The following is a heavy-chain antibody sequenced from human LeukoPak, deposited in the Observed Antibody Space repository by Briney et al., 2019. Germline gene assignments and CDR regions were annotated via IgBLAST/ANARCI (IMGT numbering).Heavy chain of an antibody. CDR1: GLTFSNAW. Sequence: GGSLRLSCAASGLTFSNAWMSWVRQAPGKGLEWVGRIKSKTDGGTTDYAAPVKGRFTISRDDSKNTLYLQTNSLKTEDTAVYYCTTDSYGSGSYGDYYYYYGMDVWGQGTTVTVSS. CDR2: IKSKTDGGTT. V-gene: IGHV3-15*01. CDR3: TTDSYGSGSYGDYYYYYGMDV. D-gene: IGHD3-10*01. J-gene: IGHJ6*02.